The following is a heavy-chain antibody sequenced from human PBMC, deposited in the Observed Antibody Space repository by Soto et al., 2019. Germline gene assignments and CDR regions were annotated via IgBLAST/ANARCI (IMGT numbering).Heavy chain of an antibody. CDR1: GFTFDSHG. Sequence: GGSLRLSCVASGFTFDSHGMHWVRQAPEQGLEWMGRISAYNGNTNYAQKLQGRVTMTTDTSTSTAYMELRSLRSDDTAVYYCARTVVGSSGLDAFDIWGQGTMVTVSS. J-gene: IGHJ3*02. V-gene: IGHV1-18*01. D-gene: IGHD6-19*01. CDR2: ISAYNGNT. CDR3: ARTVVGSSGLDAFDI.